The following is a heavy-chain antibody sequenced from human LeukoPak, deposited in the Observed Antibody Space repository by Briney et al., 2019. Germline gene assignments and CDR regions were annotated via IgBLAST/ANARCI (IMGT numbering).Heavy chain of an antibody. V-gene: IGHV3-74*01. CDR2: IKTDGVSA. D-gene: IGHD4-11*01. J-gene: IGHJ4*02. CDR1: GFTFSSYW. Sequence: PGGSLRLSCAASGFTFSSYWMHWVRQAPGKGLVWVSGIKTDGVSANYVDSVKGRLTISRDNAKSTLFLQMNSLRAEDTAVYYCAKDAQRGFDYSNSLEYWGQGTLVTVS. CDR3: AKDAQRGFDYSNSLEY.